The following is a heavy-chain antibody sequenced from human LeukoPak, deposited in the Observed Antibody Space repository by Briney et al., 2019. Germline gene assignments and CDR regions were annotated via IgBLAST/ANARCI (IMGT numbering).Heavy chain of an antibody. D-gene: IGHD2/OR15-2a*01. V-gene: IGHV3-21*03. CDR1: GFTFSDYT. CDR3: TTDHVNIDY. Sequence: GGSLRLSCAASGFTFSDYTMNWVRQAPGKGLEWVSSISSSSAYIYYADSVKGRFTISKDNAKNSLYLQMNSLKTEDTAVYYCTTDHVNIDYWGQGTLVTVSS. J-gene: IGHJ4*02. CDR2: ISSSSAYI.